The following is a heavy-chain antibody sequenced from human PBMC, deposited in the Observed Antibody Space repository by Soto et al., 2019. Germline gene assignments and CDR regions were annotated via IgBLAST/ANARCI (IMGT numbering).Heavy chain of an antibody. CDR3: ARRDYSGNSDSRFDY. V-gene: IGHV3-66*01. CDR1: GFTVSRNY. D-gene: IGHD4-4*01. CDR2: IYSGGST. J-gene: IGHJ4*02. Sequence: GGSLRLSCAASGFTVSRNYMSWVRQAPGKGLEWVSGIYSGGSTYYADSVKGRFTISRDNSKNTLHLQMNSLRAEDTAVYYCARRDYSGNSDSRFDYWGQGTLVTVSS.